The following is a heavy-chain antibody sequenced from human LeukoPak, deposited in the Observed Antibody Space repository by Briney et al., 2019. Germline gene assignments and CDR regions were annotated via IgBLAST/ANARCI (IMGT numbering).Heavy chain of an antibody. D-gene: IGHD3-3*01. CDR3: ARKGSITIFGVVTPANWFDP. CDR1: GYAFTSYG. J-gene: IGHJ5*02. Sequence: ASVKVSCKASGYAFTSYGISWVRQAPGQGLEWMGWISAYNGNTNYAQKLQGRVTMTTDTSTSTAYVELRSLRSDDTAVYYCARKGSITIFGVVTPANWFDPWGQGTLVTVSS. CDR2: ISAYNGNT. V-gene: IGHV1-18*01.